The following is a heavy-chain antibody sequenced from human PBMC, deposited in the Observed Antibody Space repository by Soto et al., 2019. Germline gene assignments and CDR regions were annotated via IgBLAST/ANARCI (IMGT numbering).Heavy chain of an antibody. D-gene: IGHD6-19*01. J-gene: IGHJ2*01. CDR3: AKEGGWNNWYFDL. CDR1: GFTFSGYG. Sequence: QAQLVESGGGVVQPGMSLRLSCAASGFTFSGYGMHWLRQAPGKGLEWAAVVSYDGNAKYYVDSVEGRFTISRDNSKNTLYLHMNSLRTDDTAVYYCAKEGGWNNWYFDLWGRGTLVTASS. CDR2: VSYDGNAK. V-gene: IGHV3-30*18.